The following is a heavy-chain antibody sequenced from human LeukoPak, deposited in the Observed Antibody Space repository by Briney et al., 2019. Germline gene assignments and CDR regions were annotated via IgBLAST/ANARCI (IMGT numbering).Heavy chain of an antibody. Sequence: PSETLSLTCTVSGGSISSDYWSWIRQSPGKGLEWIGYIYYSGTTSYNPSLKSRVTISLDTSKNQFSLKLSSVTAADTAVYYCARNGDWGQGTLVTVSS. J-gene: IGHJ1*01. V-gene: IGHV4-59*01. CDR2: IYYSGTT. CDR1: GGSISSDY. CDR3: ARNGD. D-gene: IGHD2-8*01.